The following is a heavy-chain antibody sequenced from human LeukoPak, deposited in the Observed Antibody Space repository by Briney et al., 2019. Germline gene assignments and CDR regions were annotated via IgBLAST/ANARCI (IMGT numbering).Heavy chain of an antibody. V-gene: IGHV3-21*01. Sequence: GGSLRLSCAASGFTFSSYSMNWVRQAPGKGLEWVSSISSSSSYIYYADSVKGRFTISRDNAKNSLYLQMNSLRAEDTAVYYCARDMGNPDYGDWYFDLWGRGTLVTVSS. J-gene: IGHJ2*01. CDR1: GFTFSSYS. CDR3: ARDMGNPDYGDWYFDL. CDR2: ISSSSSYI. D-gene: IGHD4-17*01.